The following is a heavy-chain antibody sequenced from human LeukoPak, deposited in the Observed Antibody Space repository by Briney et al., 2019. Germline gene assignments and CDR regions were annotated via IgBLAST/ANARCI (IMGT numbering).Heavy chain of an antibody. CDR3: AKLETTVTTKPQDY. D-gene: IGHD4-17*01. Sequence: GGSLRLSCAASGFTFSTCAMHWVRQAPGKGLKWVSAIRSDGSNEWYVDSVKGRFTISRDNSKNTLFLQMSSLRTEDTAVYYCAKLETTVTTKPQDYWGQGTLVTVSS. V-gene: IGHV3-30*02. CDR1: GFTFSTCA. J-gene: IGHJ4*02. CDR2: IRSDGSNE.